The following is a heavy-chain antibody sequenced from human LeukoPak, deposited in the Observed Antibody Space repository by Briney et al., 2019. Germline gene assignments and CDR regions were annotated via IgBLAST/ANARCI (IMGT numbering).Heavy chain of an antibody. D-gene: IGHD2-2*02. J-gene: IGHJ5*02. CDR2: ISGSGGST. CDR1: GFTFSSYA. V-gene: IGHV3-23*01. Sequence: GGSLRLSCAASGFTFSSYAMSWVRQAPGKGLEWVSAISGSGGSTYYADSVRGRFTISRENSKNTLYLQMNSLRAEDTAVYYCAKLFYIVVVPAAISAWGQGTLVTVSS. CDR3: AKLFYIVVVPAAISA.